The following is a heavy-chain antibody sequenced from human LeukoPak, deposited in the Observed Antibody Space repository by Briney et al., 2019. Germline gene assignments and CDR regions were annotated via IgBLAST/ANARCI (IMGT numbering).Heavy chain of an antibody. V-gene: IGHV1-2*02. CDR1: GYTFTGYY. Sequence: ASAKVSCKASGYTFTGYYMHWVRQAPGQGLEWMGWINPNSGGTNYAQKFQGRVTMTRDTSISTAYMELSRLRSDDTAVYYCARECRNYYDSSGYSSFDYWGQGTLVTVSS. D-gene: IGHD3-22*01. CDR2: INPNSGGT. CDR3: ARECRNYYDSSGYSSFDY. J-gene: IGHJ4*02.